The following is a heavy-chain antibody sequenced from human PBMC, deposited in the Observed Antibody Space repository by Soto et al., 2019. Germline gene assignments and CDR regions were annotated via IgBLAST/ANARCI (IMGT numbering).Heavy chain of an antibody. Sequence: RVIKDQGKGLEWVAIIKQVGGEKYYMDSVKGRFTVSRDDANNSLYLQMNSLRVEDTAAYYCARVIRLAAAGYYSSIMDACCQGPTVT. CDR3: ARVIRLAAAGYYSSIMDA. V-gene: IGHV3-7*01. D-gene: IGHD6-25*01. CDR2: IKQVGGEK. J-gene: IGHJ6*02.